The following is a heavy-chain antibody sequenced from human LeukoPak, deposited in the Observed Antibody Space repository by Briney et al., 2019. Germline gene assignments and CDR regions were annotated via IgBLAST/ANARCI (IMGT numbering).Heavy chain of an antibody. Sequence: SVKVSCKASGGTFSSYAISWVRQAPGPGLEWMGGIIPIFGTANYAQKFQGRVTITTDESTSTAYMELSSLRSEDTAVYYCANDGDYVWGSYRYTDLDAFDIWGQGTMVTVSS. CDR3: ANDGDYVWGSYRYTDLDAFDI. CDR1: GGTFSSYA. D-gene: IGHD3-16*02. CDR2: IIPIFGTA. J-gene: IGHJ3*02. V-gene: IGHV1-69*05.